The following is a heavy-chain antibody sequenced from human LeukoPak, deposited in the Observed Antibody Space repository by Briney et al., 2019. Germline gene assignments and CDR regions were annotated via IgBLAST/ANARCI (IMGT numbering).Heavy chain of an antibody. CDR3: AAGGSWGGFDY. Sequence: SETLSLTCTVSGGSISSYYWSWIRQPPGKGLEWIGYIYYSGSTDYNPSLKSRVTISVDTSKNQFSLKQSSVTAADTAVYYCAAGGSWGGFDYWGQGTLVTVSS. D-gene: IGHD1-26*01. CDR1: GGSISSYY. V-gene: IGHV4-59*08. J-gene: IGHJ4*02. CDR2: IYYSGST.